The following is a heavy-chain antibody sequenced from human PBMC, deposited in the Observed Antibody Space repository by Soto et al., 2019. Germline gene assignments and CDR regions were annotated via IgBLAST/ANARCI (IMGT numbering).Heavy chain of an antibody. J-gene: IGHJ4*01. D-gene: IGHD6-13*01. CDR2: ISSNGENT. CDR1: RFTSGYHA. CDR3: VSWVSARFDS. V-gene: IGHV3-23*01. Sequence: GGSLRLSCAASRFTSGYHAMNWVRHAPGKGLEGVSTISSNGENTHYADSVKGRLIISSDNSSNTLALQMHSLRVKDTAIYYCVSWVSARFDSWGQGTLVTVSS.